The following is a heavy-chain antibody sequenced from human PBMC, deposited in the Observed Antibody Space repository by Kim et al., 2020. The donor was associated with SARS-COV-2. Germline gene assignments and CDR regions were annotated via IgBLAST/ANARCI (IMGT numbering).Heavy chain of an antibody. CDR2: IWYDGSNK. J-gene: IGHJ4*02. D-gene: IGHD2-8*01. V-gene: IGHV3-33*01. Sequence: GGSLRLSCAASGFTFSSYGMHWVRQAPGKGLEWVAVIWYDGSNKYYADSVKGRFTISRDNSKNTLYLQMNSLRAEDTAVYYCARDELMAYYFDYWGQGTLVTVSS. CDR1: GFTFSSYG. CDR3: ARDELMAYYFDY.